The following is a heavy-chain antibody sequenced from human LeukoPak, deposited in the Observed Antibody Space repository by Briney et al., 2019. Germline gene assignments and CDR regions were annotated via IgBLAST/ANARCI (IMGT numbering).Heavy chain of an antibody. CDR2: TYYSGST. J-gene: IGHJ4*02. Sequence: PSETLSLTCTVSGGSISSYYWSWIRQPPGKGLEWIGYTYYSGSTNYNPSLKSRVTISVDTSKNQFSLKLSSVTAADTAVYYCARASESYDYVWGSYRPYYFDYWGQGTLVTVSS. CDR3: ARASESYDYVWGSYRPYYFDY. V-gene: IGHV4-59*01. CDR1: GGSISSYY. D-gene: IGHD3-16*02.